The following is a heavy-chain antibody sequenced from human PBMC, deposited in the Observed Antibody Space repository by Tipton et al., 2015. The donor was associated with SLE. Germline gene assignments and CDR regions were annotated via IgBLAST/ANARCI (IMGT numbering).Heavy chain of an antibody. D-gene: IGHD2-21*02. V-gene: IGHV4-30-2*06. CDR2: INHGGGT. Sequence: TLSLTCTVSGDSINSDGYFWTWIRQSPGKGLEWLGEINHGGGTNYNPSLKSRVTMLIDTSKNRFSLNLTSVTAADTAVYFCARAPYCGADCHPDGFDIWGQGTMVTVSS. CDR1: GDSINSDGYF. J-gene: IGHJ3*02. CDR3: ARAPYCGADCHPDGFDI.